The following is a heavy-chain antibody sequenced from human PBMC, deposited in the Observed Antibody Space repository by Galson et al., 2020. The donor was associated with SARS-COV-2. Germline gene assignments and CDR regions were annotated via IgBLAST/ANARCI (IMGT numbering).Heavy chain of an antibody. V-gene: IGHV3-74*01. D-gene: IGHD6-13*01. Sequence: GESLNISCAASGFAISSSWMHWVRQAPGKGLVWVSRIHYDGSTSYADSVQGRFSISRDNAINMLFLQMSSLRVDDTAVYYCVKEEAGAGNWYFDLWGRGTLVTVTS. CDR3: VKEEAGAGNWYFDL. CDR2: IHYDGST. J-gene: IGHJ2*01. CDR1: GFAISSSW.